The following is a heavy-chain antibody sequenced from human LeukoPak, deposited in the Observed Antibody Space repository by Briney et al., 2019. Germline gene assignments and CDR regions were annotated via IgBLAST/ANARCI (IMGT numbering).Heavy chain of an antibody. J-gene: IGHJ4*02. CDR3: ARVSGSYDLDY. D-gene: IGHD1-26*01. CDR1: GFTVSSNY. Sequence: HPGGSLRLSCAASGFTVSSNYMSWVRQAPGKGLEWVSVIYSGGSTYYADSVKGRFTISRDNSKNTLYLQMNSLRAEDTAVYYCARVSGSYDLDYWGQGTLVTVSS. V-gene: IGHV3-66*01. CDR2: IYSGGST.